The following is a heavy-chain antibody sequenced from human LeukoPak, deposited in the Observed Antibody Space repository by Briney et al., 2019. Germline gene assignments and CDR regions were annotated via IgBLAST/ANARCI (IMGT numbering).Heavy chain of an antibody. D-gene: IGHD4-23*01. J-gene: IGHJ4*02. CDR1: GGSISSYY. Sequence: PSETLSLTCTVSGGSISSYYWSWIRQPPGKGLEWIGYIYYGGSTNYNPSLKSRVTISVDTSKNQFSLKLSSVTAADTAVYYCASWGDYGGSFDYWGQGTLVTVSS. CDR2: IYYGGST. CDR3: ASWGDYGGSFDY. V-gene: IGHV4-59*08.